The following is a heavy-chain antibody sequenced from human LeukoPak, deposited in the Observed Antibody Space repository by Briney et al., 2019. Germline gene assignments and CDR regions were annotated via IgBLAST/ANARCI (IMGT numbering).Heavy chain of an antibody. Sequence: GGSLRLSCAASGFTFNTYPMSWVRLAPEKGLEWVSTISANGGSTYYVDSVKGRFTISRDNSKNTLYLQMNSLRAEDTAVYYCAKDSKAPYYYGSGTIDYWGQGTLVTVSS. CDR3: AKDSKAPYYYGSGTIDY. D-gene: IGHD3-10*01. CDR2: ISANGGST. V-gene: IGHV3-23*01. J-gene: IGHJ4*02. CDR1: GFTFNTYP.